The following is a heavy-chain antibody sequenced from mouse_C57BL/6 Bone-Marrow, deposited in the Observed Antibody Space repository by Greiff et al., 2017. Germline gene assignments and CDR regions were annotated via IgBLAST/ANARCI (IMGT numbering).Heavy chain of an antibody. CDR2: ISSGGSYT. J-gene: IGHJ2*01. Sequence: EVQLQESGGDLVKPGGSLKLSCAASGFTFSSYGLSWVRPTPDNRLEWVATISSGGSYTYYPDSVKGRFTISRDNDKNTLYLQMSSLKSEDTAMYYCARGGVVATNYFDYWGQGTTLTVSS. CDR1: GFTFSSYG. V-gene: IGHV5-6*01. D-gene: IGHD1-1*01. CDR3: ARGGVVATNYFDY.